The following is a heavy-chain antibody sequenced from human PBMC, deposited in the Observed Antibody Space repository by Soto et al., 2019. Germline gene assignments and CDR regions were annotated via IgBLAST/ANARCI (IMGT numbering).Heavy chain of an antibody. CDR2: INHSGST. J-gene: IGHJ3*02. CDR1: GGSFSGYY. Sequence: QVQLQQWGAGLLKPSETLSLTCAVYGGSFSGYYWSWIRQPPGKGLEWIGEINHSGSTNYNPSLKCRVTISVDTSKNQFSLTLSSVTAADTAVYYCARSGPRVDSGYDRVGAFDIWGQGTMVTVSS. CDR3: ARSGPRVDSGYDRVGAFDI. V-gene: IGHV4-34*01. D-gene: IGHD5-12*01.